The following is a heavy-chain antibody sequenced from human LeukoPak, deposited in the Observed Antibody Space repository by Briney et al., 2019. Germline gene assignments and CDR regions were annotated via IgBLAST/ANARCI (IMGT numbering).Heavy chain of an antibody. CDR3: ARNLGPFDL. CDR1: GFTFNDFA. V-gene: IGHV3-23*01. CDR2: IADAGT. Sequence: GGSLRLSCAASGFTFNDFAMTWVRQAPGKGLEWVSTIADAGTYYADSVKGRFIISRDNSKNMLYLQLNSLRADDSAMYYCARNLGPFDLRGHGTMVTVSS. D-gene: IGHD3-16*01. J-gene: IGHJ3*01.